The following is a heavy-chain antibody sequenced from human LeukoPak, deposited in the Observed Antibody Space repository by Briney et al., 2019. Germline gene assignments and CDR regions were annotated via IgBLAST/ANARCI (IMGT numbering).Heavy chain of an antibody. Sequence: PSETLSLTCTVYGGSISSHYWSWIRQPPGKGLEWIGYIYYSGSTNYNPSLKSRVTISVDTSKNQFSLKLSSVTAADTAVYYCARAGSWYGNWFDPWGQGTLVTVSS. J-gene: IGHJ5*02. CDR2: IYYSGST. CDR3: ARAGSWYGNWFDP. CDR1: GGSISSHY. V-gene: IGHV4-59*11. D-gene: IGHD6-13*01.